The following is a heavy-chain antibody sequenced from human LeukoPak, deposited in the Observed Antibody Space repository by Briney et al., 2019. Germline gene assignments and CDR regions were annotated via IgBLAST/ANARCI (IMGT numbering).Heavy chain of an antibody. D-gene: IGHD6-13*01. Sequence: SETLSLTCTVSGGSISSSGYYWGWIRQPPGKGLEWIGSIYYSGSTYYNPSLKSRVTISVDTSKNQFSLKLSSVTAADTAVYYCARDPGSSWYDWGFDYWGQGTLVTVSS. CDR2: IYYSGST. V-gene: IGHV4-39*07. J-gene: IGHJ4*02. CDR3: ARDPGSSWYDWGFDY. CDR1: GGSISSSGYY.